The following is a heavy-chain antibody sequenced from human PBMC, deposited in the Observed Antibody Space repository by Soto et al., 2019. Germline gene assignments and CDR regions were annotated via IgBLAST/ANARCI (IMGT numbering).Heavy chain of an antibody. V-gene: IGHV3-74*01. D-gene: IGHD5-12*01. CDR1: GFTFSSDW. Sequence: VQLVESGGGLVQFGGSLRLSCAASGFTFSSDWMHWVRQVPGEGLVWVSRIKGDGTNTGYADSVKGRFTISRDNVKNTLYLQMNSLRAEDTAVYYCARGLSGYYGFDYWGQGTLVTVSS. CDR3: ARGLSGYYGFDY. J-gene: IGHJ4*02. CDR2: IKGDGTNT.